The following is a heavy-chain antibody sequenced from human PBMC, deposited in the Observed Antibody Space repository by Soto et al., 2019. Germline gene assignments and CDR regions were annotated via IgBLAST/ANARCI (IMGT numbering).Heavy chain of an antibody. J-gene: IGHJ4*02. CDR2: ISGSGGST. CDR1: GFTFSSYA. CDR3: AKDRLYSSSWYYFDY. D-gene: IGHD6-13*01. V-gene: IGHV3-23*01. Sequence: GGSLILSCAASGFTFSSYAMSWVRQAPGKGLEWVSAISGSGGSTYYADSVKGRFTISRDNSKNTLYLQMNSLRAEDTAVYYCAKDRLYSSSWYYFDYWGQGTLVTVSS.